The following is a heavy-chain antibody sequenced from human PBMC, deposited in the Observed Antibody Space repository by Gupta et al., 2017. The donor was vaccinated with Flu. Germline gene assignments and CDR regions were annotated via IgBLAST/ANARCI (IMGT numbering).Heavy chain of an antibody. CDR3: AKDQSGGIAALFVGSS. V-gene: IGHV3-23*01. D-gene: IGHD6-6*01. J-gene: IGHJ5*02. CDR2: ISGSGGST. CDR1: GFTFSSYA. Sequence: EVQLLESGGGLVQPGGSLRLSCAASGFTFSSYAMRWVRQAPGKGLEWVSAISGSGGSTYYADSVKGRFTISRDNSKNTLYLQMNSLRAEDTAVYYCAKDQSGGIAALFVGSSWGQGTLVTVSS.